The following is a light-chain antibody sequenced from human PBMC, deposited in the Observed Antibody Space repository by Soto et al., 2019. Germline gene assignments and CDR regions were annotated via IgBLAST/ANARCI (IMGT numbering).Light chain of an antibody. J-gene: IGKJ2*01. CDR2: GAS. V-gene: IGKV3-20*01. Sequence: EIVLTQSPGTLSLSPGERATLSCRASQSVSSSYLAWYQQKPGQAPRLLMYGASSRATGIPDRFSGSGSGTDFTLTISRLEPEDFAVYYCQHYCGSPYTFGQGTKLEIK. CDR1: QSVSSSY. CDR3: QHYCGSPYT.